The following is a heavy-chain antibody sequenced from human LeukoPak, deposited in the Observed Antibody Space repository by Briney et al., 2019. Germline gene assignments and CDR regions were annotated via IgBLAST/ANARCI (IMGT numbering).Heavy chain of an antibody. Sequence: GGSLRLSCAASGFTVNNKYMTWVRQAPGKGLEWVSAISGSGGSTYYADSVKGRFTISRDNSKNTLYLQMNSLRAEDTAVYYCAKDRGIISDYWGQGTLVTVSS. CDR2: ISGSGGST. CDR3: AKDRGIISDY. J-gene: IGHJ4*02. CDR1: GFTVNNKY. D-gene: IGHD3-10*01. V-gene: IGHV3-23*01.